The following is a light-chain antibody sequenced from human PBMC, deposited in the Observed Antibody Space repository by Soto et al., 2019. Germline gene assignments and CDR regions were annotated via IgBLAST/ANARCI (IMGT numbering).Light chain of an antibody. J-gene: IGKJ1*01. CDR1: QSVSSN. CDR2: GAS. Sequence: EIVMTQSPATLSVSPGERATLSCRASQSVSSNLAWYQQKPGQAPRLLIYGASTRATGIPARFSGSGSGTELPLTISSLPSEAFAVYYCQQYNNWPPWTFGQGTKVEIK. V-gene: IGKV3-15*01. CDR3: QQYNNWPPWT.